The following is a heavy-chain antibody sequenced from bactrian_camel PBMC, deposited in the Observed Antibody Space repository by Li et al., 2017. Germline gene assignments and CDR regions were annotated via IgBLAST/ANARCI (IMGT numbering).Heavy chain of an antibody. V-gene: IGHV3S10*01. CDR1: GFTLSSYD. CDR2: ISHYGTT. CDR3: ATDPVLYWTAAFNY. J-gene: IGHJ4*01. Sequence: QLVESGGNLVQPGGSLRLSCAASGFTLSSYDMSWVRQAPGKGLEWVSAISHYGTTYYVESLKGRFTISRDNAKNTHYLQLNSLKSEDTALYYCATDPVLYWTAAFNYWGQGTQVTVS. D-gene: IGHD1*01.